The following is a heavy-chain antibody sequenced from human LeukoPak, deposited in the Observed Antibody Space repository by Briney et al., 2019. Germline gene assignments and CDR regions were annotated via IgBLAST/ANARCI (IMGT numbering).Heavy chain of an antibody. D-gene: IGHD3/OR15-3a*01. CDR2: IYYSGST. CDR3: ARRGYDFWTGSSYYFDY. V-gene: IGHV4-31*03. CDR1: GGSISSGGYY. J-gene: IGHJ4*02. Sequence: PSQTLSLTCTVSGGSISSGGYYWSWIRQHPGKGLEWIGYIYYSGSTYYNPSLKSRVTISVDTSKNQFSLKLSSVTAADTAVYYCARRGYDFWTGSSYYFDYWDQGTLVTVSS.